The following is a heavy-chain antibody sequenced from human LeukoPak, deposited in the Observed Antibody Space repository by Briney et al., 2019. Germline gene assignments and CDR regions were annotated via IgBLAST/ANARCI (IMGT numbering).Heavy chain of an antibody. V-gene: IGHV4-4*07. CDR2: IYTSGST. D-gene: IGHD6-13*01. CDR3: ARDVEQQLVRMGWFGP. Sequence: SETLSLTCTVSGGSISSYYWSWIRQPAGKGLEWIGRIYTSGSTNYNPSLKSRVTMSVDTSKNQFSLKLSSVTAADTAVYYCARDVEQQLVRMGWFGPWGQGTLVTVSS. CDR1: GGSISSYY. J-gene: IGHJ5*02.